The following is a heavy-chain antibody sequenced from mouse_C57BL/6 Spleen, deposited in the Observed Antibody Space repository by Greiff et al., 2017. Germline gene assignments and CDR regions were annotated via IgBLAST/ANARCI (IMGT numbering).Heavy chain of an antibody. V-gene: IGHV1-59*01. D-gene: IGHD4-1*01. CDR1: GYTFTCYW. J-gene: IGHJ3*01. CDR2: LDPSDSYT. CDR3: AREGGGWDVKAWFAY. Sequence: QVQLQQPGAELVRPGTSVKLSCKASGYTFTCYWMHWVKQRPGQGLEWIGVLDPSDSYTNYNQKFKGKATLTVDTSSSTAYMQLSSLTSEDSAVYYCAREGGGWDVKAWFAYWGQGTLVTVSA.